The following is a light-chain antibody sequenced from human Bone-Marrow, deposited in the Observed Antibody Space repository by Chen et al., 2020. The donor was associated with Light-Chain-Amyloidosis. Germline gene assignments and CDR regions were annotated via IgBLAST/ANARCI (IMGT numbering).Light chain of an antibody. CDR1: NIGSTS. V-gene: IGLV3-21*02. CDR2: DDS. J-gene: IGLJ3*02. CDR3: QVWDRSSDRPV. Sequence: SYVLPQPSSVSVAPGQTATIHCGGNNIGSTSVHWYQQTPGQAPLLVVYDDSDRPSGIPGRLSGSNSGNTATLTISRVEAGDEADYYCQVWDRSSDRPVFGGGTKLTVL.